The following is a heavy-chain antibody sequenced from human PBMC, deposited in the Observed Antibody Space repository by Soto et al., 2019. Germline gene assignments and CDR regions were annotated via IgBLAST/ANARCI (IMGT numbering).Heavy chain of an antibody. CDR2: ISAYNGNT. CDR1: GYTFTSYG. V-gene: IGHV1-18*01. Sequence: VKVSCKASGYTFTSYGISWVRQAPGQGLEWMGWISAYNGNTNYAQKLQGRVTMTTDTSTSTAYMELRSLRSDDTAVYYCARMERAFTDPDAFDIWGQGTMVTVSS. CDR3: ARMERAFTDPDAFDI. D-gene: IGHD1-26*01. J-gene: IGHJ3*02.